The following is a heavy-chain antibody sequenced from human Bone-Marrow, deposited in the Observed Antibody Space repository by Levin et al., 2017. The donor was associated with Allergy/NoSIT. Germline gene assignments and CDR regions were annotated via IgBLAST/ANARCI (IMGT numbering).Heavy chain of an antibody. V-gene: IGHV1-69*13. Sequence: SVKVSCKASGGLLHTFGINWVRQAPGQGLQWVGGIIPMSGTTKYGQMFQGRVTITADDFTNTAYMEVSSLTSEDTAVYYCARDGFRGVAVPAAPNYHDFYYMDVWGGGTTVTVSS. D-gene: IGHD3-3*01. CDR2: IIPMSGTT. CDR1: GGLLHTFG. J-gene: IGHJ6*03. CDR3: ARDGFRGVAVPAAPNYHDFYYMDV.